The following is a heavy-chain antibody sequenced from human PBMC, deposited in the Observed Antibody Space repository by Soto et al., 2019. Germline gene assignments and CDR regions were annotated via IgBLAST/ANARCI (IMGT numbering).Heavy chain of an antibody. CDR3: ATDYYDSSGYIPLDY. J-gene: IGHJ4*02. Sequence: ASVKVSCKVSGYTLTELSMHWVRQAPGQGLEWMGGFDPEDGETIYAQKFQGRVTMTKDTSTDTAYMELSSLRSEDTAVYYCATDYYDSSGYIPLDYWGQGTLVTVSS. CDR2: FDPEDGET. CDR1: GYTLTELS. D-gene: IGHD3-22*01. V-gene: IGHV1-24*01.